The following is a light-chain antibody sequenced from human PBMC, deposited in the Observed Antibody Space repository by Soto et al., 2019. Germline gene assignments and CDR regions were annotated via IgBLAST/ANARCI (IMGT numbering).Light chain of an antibody. J-gene: IGKJ4*01. CDR1: QTISSW. CDR2: DVS. V-gene: IGKV1-5*01. Sequence: DIQITQSPSTLSGSVGDRVTITCRASQTISSWLAWYQQKTGKAPKILIYDVSALTRGVPPRFSGSGSATEFTLTISSLQPEDVAAYYCQKYNSDPLTFGGGTKVDIK. CDR3: QKYNSDPLT.